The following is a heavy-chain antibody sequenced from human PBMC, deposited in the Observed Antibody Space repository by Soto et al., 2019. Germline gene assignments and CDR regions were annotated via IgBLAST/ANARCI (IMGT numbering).Heavy chain of an antibody. CDR2: IWYDGSNK. J-gene: IGHJ4*02. CDR3: ARDYEVLPFLEWSFDY. V-gene: IGHV3-33*01. CDR1: GFTFSSYG. Sequence: GGSLRLSCAASGFTFSSYGMHWVRQAPGKGLEWVAVIWYDGSNKYYADSVKGRFTISRDNSKNTMYLQMNSLRAEDTAVYYCARDYEVLPFLEWSFDYWGQGTLVTVSS. D-gene: IGHD3-3*02.